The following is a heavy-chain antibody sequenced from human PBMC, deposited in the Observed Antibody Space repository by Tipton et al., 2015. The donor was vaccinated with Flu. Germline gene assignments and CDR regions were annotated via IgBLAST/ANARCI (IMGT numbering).Heavy chain of an antibody. CDR1: GGSISSYY. Sequence: TLSLTCTVSGGSISSYYWSWIRQPPGKGLEWIGYIYYSGSTNYNPSLKSRVTISVDTSKNQFSLKLSSVTAADTAVYYCARVLEVTGYSSSWQRWASPDSINWFDPMGPGNPGHRLL. CDR2: IYYSGST. J-gene: IGHJ5*02. V-gene: IGHV4-59*01. CDR3: ARVLEVTGYSSSWQRWASPDSINWFDP. D-gene: IGHD6-13*01.